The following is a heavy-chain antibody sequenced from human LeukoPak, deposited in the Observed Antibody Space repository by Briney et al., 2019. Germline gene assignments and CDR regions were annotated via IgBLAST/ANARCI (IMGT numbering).Heavy chain of an antibody. D-gene: IGHD5-24*01. CDR2: IYTSGST. V-gene: IGHV4-4*09. CDR1: GGSISSYY. Sequence: SETLSLTCTVSGGSISSYYWSWIRQPPGKGLEWIGYIYTSGSTNYNPSLKSRVTISVDTSKNQFSLKLSSVTAAATAVYYCARHGVATIGSAYFDYWGQGTLVTVSS. J-gene: IGHJ4*02. CDR3: ARHGVATIGSAYFDY.